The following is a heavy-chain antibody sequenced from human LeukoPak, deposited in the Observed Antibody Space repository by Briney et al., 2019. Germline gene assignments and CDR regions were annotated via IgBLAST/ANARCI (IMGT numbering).Heavy chain of an antibody. V-gene: IGHV4-39*07. CDR2: IYYSGST. J-gene: IGHJ4*02. CDR3: ARVGPLTTKVTTGGVDY. CDR1: GGSISSSSYY. D-gene: IGHD4-17*01. Sequence: SETLSLTCTVSGGSISSSSYYWGWIRQPPGKGLEWIVSIYYSGSTYYNPSLKSRVTISVDTSKTQFSLKLSSVTAADTAVYYCARVGPLTTKVTTGGVDYWGQGTLVTVSS.